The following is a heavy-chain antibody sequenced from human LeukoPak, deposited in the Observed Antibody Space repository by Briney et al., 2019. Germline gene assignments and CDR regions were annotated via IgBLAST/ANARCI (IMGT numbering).Heavy chain of an antibody. CDR2: IYYSGST. J-gene: IGHJ4*02. D-gene: IGHD3-10*01. V-gene: IGHV4-31*03. CDR3: ARVRTYYFDY. CDR1: GGSISSGGHY. Sequence: SQTLSLTCTVSGGSISSGGHYWSWIRQHPGKGLEWIGYIYYSGSTYYNPSLKSRVTISVDTSKNQFSLKLSSVTAADTAVYYCARVRTYYFDYWGQGTLVTVSS.